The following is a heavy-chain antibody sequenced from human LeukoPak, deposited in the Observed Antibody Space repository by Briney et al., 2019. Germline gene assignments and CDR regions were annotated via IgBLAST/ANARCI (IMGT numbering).Heavy chain of an antibody. D-gene: IGHD6-19*01. Sequence: PGGPLRLSCAASGFTFSTYAMSWVRQAPGKGLEWVSSISGGGDNTYYADSVKGRFTIFRDNSKNTLSLQMGSLRAEDTAAYYCAKARASSGRHFDYWGQGTLVTVSS. J-gene: IGHJ4*02. V-gene: IGHV3-23*01. CDR2: ISGGGDNT. CDR1: GFTFSTYA. CDR3: AKARASSGRHFDY.